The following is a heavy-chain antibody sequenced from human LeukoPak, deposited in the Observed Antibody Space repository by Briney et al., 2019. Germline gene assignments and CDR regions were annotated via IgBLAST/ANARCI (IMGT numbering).Heavy chain of an antibody. J-gene: IGHJ4*02. Sequence: GGSLRLSCAASGFTFSNYWMSWVRQAPGKGLEWVANIKQDGSEKYYVNSVKGRFTISRDNAKNSLYLQMNSLRAEDTAVYYCARENHYYDSSGCFDYWGQGTLVTVSS. CDR2: IKQDGSEK. V-gene: IGHV3-7*01. D-gene: IGHD3-22*01. CDR1: GFTFSNYW. CDR3: ARENHYYDSSGCFDY.